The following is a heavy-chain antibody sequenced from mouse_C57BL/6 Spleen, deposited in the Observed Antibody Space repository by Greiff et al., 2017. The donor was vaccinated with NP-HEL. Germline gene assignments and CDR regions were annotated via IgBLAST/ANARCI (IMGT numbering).Heavy chain of an antibody. CDR1: GYSITSGYY. Sequence: EVKLMESGPGLVKPSQSLSLTCSVTGYSITSGYYWNWIRQFPGNKLEWMGYISYDGSNNYNPSLKNRISITRDTSKNQFFLKLNSVTTEDTATYYCARDPLDYGSSFHWYFDVWGTGTTVTVSS. V-gene: IGHV3-6*01. D-gene: IGHD1-1*01. J-gene: IGHJ1*03. CDR3: ARDPLDYGSSFHWYFDV. CDR2: ISYDGSN.